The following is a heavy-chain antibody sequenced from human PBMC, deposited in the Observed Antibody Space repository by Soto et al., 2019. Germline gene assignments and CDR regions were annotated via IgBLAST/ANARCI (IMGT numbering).Heavy chain of an antibody. Sequence: ESGGGLVKPGGSLRLSCAASGFTFSKYSMNWVRQAPGKGLEWVSSVTSTTGDQYYADSVKDRFTISRDNTRNSLSLQVHSLRDEDTGVYYCARDLMPNDRGLGDLAYWGQGTLVTVSS. D-gene: IGHD3-22*01. V-gene: IGHV3-21*06. CDR2: VTSTTGDQ. CDR3: ARDLMPNDRGLGDLAY. CDR1: GFTFSKYS. J-gene: IGHJ4*02.